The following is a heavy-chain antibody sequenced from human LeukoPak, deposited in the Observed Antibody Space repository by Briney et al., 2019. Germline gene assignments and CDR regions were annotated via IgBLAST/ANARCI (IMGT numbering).Heavy chain of an antibody. V-gene: IGHV1-2*02. CDR2: INPNTGDT. CDR3: AIRIAAAGTDY. J-gene: IGHJ4*02. D-gene: IGHD6-13*01. CDR1: GYTFSDYF. Sequence: ASVKVSCKASGYTFSDYFIHWVRQAPGQGLEWMGRINPNTGDTNYAQKFQNRVTMTRDTSISSAYMELSSLRSEDTAVYYCAIRIAAAGTDYWGQGTLVTVSS.